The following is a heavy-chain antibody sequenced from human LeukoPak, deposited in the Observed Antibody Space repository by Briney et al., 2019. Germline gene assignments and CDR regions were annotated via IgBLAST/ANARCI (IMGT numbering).Heavy chain of an antibody. Sequence: SETLSLTCAVSGGSISSSNWWSWVRQPPGKGLEWIGEIYHSGSTNHNPSLRSRVTISVDKSKNQFSLKLSSVTAADTAVYYCAREGYSYGFDYWGQGTLVTVSS. CDR1: GGSISSSNW. CDR3: AREGYSYGFDY. V-gene: IGHV4-4*02. J-gene: IGHJ4*02. D-gene: IGHD5-18*01. CDR2: IYHSGST.